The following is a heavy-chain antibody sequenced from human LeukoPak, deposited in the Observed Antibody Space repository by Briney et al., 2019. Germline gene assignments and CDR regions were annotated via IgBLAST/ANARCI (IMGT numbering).Heavy chain of an antibody. CDR3: AKEARGYSYGYYFDY. D-gene: IGHD5-18*01. Sequence: GGSLRLSCAASGFTFSSYGIHWVRQAPGKGLEWVAVISYDGSNNYYADSVKGRFTISRDNSKNTLYLQMNSLRSEDTAVYYCAKEARGYSYGYYFDYWGQGTLVTVSS. J-gene: IGHJ4*02. CDR2: ISYDGSNN. V-gene: IGHV3-30*18. CDR1: GFTFSSYG.